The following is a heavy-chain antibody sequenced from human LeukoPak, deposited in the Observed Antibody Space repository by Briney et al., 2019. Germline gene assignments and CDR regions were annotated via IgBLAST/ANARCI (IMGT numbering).Heavy chain of an antibody. CDR3: AKDLSGGYDYFDY. CDR1: GFTFGSYS. J-gene: IGHJ4*02. Sequence: GGSLRLSCAASGFTFGSYSMTGVRQAPGKGLEWVSAISGGGGTTYYTDSVKGRFTISRDNSKNTLYLQMKSLRAEDTAVYYCAKDLSGGYDYFDYWGQGTLVTVSS. D-gene: IGHD5-12*01. CDR2: ISGGGGTT. V-gene: IGHV3-23*01.